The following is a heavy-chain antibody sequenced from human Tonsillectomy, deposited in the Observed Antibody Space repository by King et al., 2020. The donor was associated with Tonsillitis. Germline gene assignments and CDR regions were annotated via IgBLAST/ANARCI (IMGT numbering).Heavy chain of an antibody. CDR1: GFTFRSYA. J-gene: IGHJ4*02. CDR3: AKNTGSSYGYFEY. D-gene: IGHD5-18*01. Sequence: VQLVESGGGLGQPGGSLRFSCAASGFTFRSYAMSWVRQAPGKGLEWVSTIGGSGAYAYYADSVRGGFTNSRDNSKKTMYMQMNSMKAEDTPINYCAKNTGSSYGYFEYWGRGTLVTVSS. V-gene: IGHV3-23*04. CDR2: IGGSGAYA.